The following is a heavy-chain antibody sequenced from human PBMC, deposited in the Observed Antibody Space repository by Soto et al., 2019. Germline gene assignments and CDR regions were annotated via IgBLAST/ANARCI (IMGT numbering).Heavy chain of an antibody. D-gene: IGHD4-4*01. J-gene: IGHJ6*02. CDR3: ARMPMTTVSPDYYYYYGMDV. Sequence: GESLKISCKGSGYSFTSYWIDWVRQMPGKGLEWMGIIYPGDSDTRYSPSFQGQVTISADKSISTAYLQWSSLKASDTAMYYCARMPMTTVSPDYYYYYGMDVWGQGATDTVSS. V-gene: IGHV5-51*01. CDR1: GYSFTSYW. CDR2: IYPGDSDT.